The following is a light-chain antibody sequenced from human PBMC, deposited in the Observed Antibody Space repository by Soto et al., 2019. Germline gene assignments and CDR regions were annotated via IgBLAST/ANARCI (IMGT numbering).Light chain of an antibody. Sequence: EIVMTQSPATLSASPGERATLSCRASQSVSSNLAWYQQKPGQAPRLLIYGASTRSTGVPARFSGSGSGTEFTLTISSLQSEDFAVYDCHQDNKWPPYTFGQGTKLEIK. CDR2: GAS. CDR3: HQDNKWPPYT. CDR1: QSVSSN. J-gene: IGKJ2*01. V-gene: IGKV3-15*01.